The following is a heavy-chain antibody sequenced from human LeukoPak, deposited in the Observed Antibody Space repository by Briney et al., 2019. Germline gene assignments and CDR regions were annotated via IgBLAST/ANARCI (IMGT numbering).Heavy chain of an antibody. J-gene: IGHJ5*02. CDR3: MRDYMGWFDP. CDR1: GFTFSSYA. CDR2: ISGSGGST. Sequence: GGSLRLSCAASGFTFSSYAMSWVRQAPGKGLEWVSAISGSGGSTYYADSVKGRFTISRDTASNTMHLEMNNLRIEDTAVYYCMRDYMGWFDPWGQGSLVTVSS. V-gene: IGHV3-23*01. D-gene: IGHD3-10*01.